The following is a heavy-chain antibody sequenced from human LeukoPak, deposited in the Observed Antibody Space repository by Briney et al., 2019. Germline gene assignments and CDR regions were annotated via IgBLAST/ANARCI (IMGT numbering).Heavy chain of an antibody. D-gene: IGHD3-10*01. J-gene: IGHJ4*02. Sequence: GRSLRLSCAASGFTFSSFGMHWLRQAPGKGLEWVAVIPNDRRNNYYADSVKGRFTISRDNAKNSLYLQMNSLRAEDTAVYYCARVGRSGGVFDSWGQGTLVTVSS. V-gene: IGHV3-30*03. CDR3: ARVGRSGGVFDS. CDR2: IPNDRRNN. CDR1: GFTFSSFG.